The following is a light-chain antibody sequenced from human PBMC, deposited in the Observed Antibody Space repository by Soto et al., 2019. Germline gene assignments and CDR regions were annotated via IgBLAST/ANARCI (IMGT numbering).Light chain of an antibody. CDR3: SSYTSSSTYV. V-gene: IGLV2-18*02. CDR1: SSDVGIYNR. CDR2: EVS. J-gene: IGLJ1*01. Sequence: QSALTQPPSVSGSPGQSVTISCTGTSSDVGIYNRVSWYQQPPGTAPKLMIYEVSNRPSGVPDRFSGSKSGNTASLTISGLQAEDEADYYCSSYTSSSTYVFGTGTKVTVL.